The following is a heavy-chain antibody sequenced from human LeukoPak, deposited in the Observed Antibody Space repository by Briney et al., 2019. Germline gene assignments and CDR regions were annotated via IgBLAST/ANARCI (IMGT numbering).Heavy chain of an antibody. CDR1: GCTFDDYA. CDR2: INWNGGDA. J-gene: IGHJ4*02. Sequence: GGSLRLSCAASGCTFDDYAMNWVRQGPGKGLEWVSGINWNGGDAGYADSVRGRFTISRDNAKNSLHLQMNSLTVEDTAFYYCARVKGGATTDYWGQGTLVTVSS. D-gene: IGHD1-26*01. CDR3: ARVKGGATTDY. V-gene: IGHV3-20*04.